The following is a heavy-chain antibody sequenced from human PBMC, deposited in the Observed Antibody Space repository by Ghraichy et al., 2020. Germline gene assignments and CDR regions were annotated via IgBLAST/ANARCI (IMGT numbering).Heavy chain of an antibody. Sequence: SQTLSLTCAISGDSVSSNSAAWNWIRQSPSRGLEWLGRTYYRSKWYNDYAVSVKSRITINPDTSKNQFSLQLNSVTPEDTAVYYCAMVAWFWRRKNCSSTSCYAWGQGTLVTVSS. CDR1: GDSVSSNSAA. CDR2: TYYRSKWYN. D-gene: IGHD2-2*01. J-gene: IGHJ4*02. V-gene: IGHV6-1*01. CDR3: AMVAWFWRRKNCSSTSCYA.